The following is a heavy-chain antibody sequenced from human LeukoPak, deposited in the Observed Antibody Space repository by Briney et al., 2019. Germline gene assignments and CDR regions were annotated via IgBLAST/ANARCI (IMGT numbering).Heavy chain of an antibody. CDR1: GGSISSSSYY. J-gene: IGHJ4*02. CDR2: INYSGST. V-gene: IGHV4-39*01. D-gene: IGHD3-22*01. Sequence: SETLSLTCTVSGGSISSSSYYWGWIRQPPGKGLEWIGSINYSGSTYYNPSLKSRATISVDTSKNQFSLKLSSVTAADTAVYYCVRLVVDRWKWGQGTLVTVSS. CDR3: VRLVVDRWK.